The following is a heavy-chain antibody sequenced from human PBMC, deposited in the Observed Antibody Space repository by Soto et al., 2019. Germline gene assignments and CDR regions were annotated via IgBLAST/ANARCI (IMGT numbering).Heavy chain of an antibody. CDR2: ISYDGSNK. CDR3: AKSFRRGTIFGVAHYFDC. CDR1: GFTFSSYG. V-gene: IGHV3-30*18. D-gene: IGHD3-3*01. Sequence: QVQLVESGGGVVQPGRSLRLSCAASGFTFSSYGMHWVRQAPGKGLEWVAVISYDGSNKYYADSVKGRFTISRDNSKNTLYLQMKGLGAEDTAVYYCAKSFRRGTIFGVAHYFDCWGQGTLVTVSS. J-gene: IGHJ4*02.